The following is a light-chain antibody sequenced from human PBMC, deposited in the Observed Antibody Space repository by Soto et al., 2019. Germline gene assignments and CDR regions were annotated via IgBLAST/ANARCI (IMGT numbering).Light chain of an antibody. J-gene: IGKJ1*01. CDR3: QHFRRNTWS. CDR1: QSVGTW. CDR2: GAS. V-gene: IGKV1-5*01. Sequence: DFPMTQSPSTLSASVGGRVTITCRASQSVGTWVAWYQQKPGKAPKLLIYGASNLESGVPSRFSGSGSGTEFTLTITTLQPDDFATYFCQHFRRNTWSFGPGTKVDI.